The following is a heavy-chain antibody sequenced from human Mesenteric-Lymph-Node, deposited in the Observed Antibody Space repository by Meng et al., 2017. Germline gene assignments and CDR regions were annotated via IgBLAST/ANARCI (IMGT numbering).Heavy chain of an antibody. CDR3: ARSPITMVRRYYYGMDV. Sequence: ASVKVSCKASGYTFTGYYMHWVRQAPGQGLEWMGRINPNSGGTNYAQKFQGRVTMTRDTSISTAHMELSRLRSDDTAVYYCARSPITMVRRYYYGMDVWGQGTMVTVSS. CDR2: INPNSGGT. J-gene: IGHJ6*02. CDR1: GYTFTGYY. D-gene: IGHD3-10*01. V-gene: IGHV1-2*06.